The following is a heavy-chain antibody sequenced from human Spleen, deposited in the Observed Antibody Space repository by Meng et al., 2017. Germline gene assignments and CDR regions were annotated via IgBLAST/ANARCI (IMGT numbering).Heavy chain of an antibody. V-gene: IGHV3-73*01. J-gene: IGHJ3*02. Sequence: GGSLRLSCVVSGFTFIGSDVHWVRQASRKGLEWFGRIRSKTDTYATAYAASVKGRFTISRDDSKNTAYLQLNSLKTEDTAVYYCTVFSRGHIWGQGTMVTVSS. CDR2: IRSKTDTYAT. CDR3: TVFSRGHI. CDR1: GFTFIGSD. D-gene: IGHD3-3*02.